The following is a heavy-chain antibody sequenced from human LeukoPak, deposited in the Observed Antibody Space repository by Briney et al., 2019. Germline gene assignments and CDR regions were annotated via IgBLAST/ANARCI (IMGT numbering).Heavy chain of an antibody. CDR3: ARGSGLDV. CDR2: INHNGNVN. J-gene: IGHJ6*02. CDR1: GFTFSSYW. V-gene: IGHV3-7*03. Sequence: GGSLRLSCAASGFTFSSYWMNWARQAPGKGLEWVASINHNGNVNYYVDSVKGRFTISRDNAKNSLYLQMSNLRAEDTAVYFCARGSGLDVWGQGATVTVSS. D-gene: IGHD3-10*01.